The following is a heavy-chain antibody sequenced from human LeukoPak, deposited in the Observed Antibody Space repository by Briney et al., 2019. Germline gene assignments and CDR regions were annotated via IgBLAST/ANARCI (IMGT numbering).Heavy chain of an antibody. D-gene: IGHD6-19*01. Sequence: GGSLRLSCTASGFTFYDYAMHRVRHAPGGGREWVSSISWNGGSIVYAHSVKGRVTISRDYAKNSLYLQINSLRPEPTASYYCAKDIAPPSSGTFAYGGQGTLATASS. CDR3: AKDIAPPSSGTFAY. CDR1: GFTFYDYA. J-gene: IGHJ4*02. V-gene: IGHV3-9*01. CDR2: ISWNGGSI.